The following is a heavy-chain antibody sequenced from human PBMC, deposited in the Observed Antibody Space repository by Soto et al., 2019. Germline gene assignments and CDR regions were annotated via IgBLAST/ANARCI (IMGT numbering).Heavy chain of an antibody. Sequence: GGSLRLSCAASGFTFRNNVLSWVRQAPGKGLDWVSGITGSGRDTYYADSVKGRFTISRDNSKNMVFLQMNSLRAEDTALYYCAKAIYPPDYYDSSGYAFDYWGQGTLVTVSS. CDR2: ITGSGRDT. V-gene: IGHV3-23*01. D-gene: IGHD3-22*01. CDR3: AKAIYPPDYYDSSGYAFDY. CDR1: GFTFRNNV. J-gene: IGHJ4*02.